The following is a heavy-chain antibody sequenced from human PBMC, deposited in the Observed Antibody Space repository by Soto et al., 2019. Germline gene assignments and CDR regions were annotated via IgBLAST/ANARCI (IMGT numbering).Heavy chain of an antibody. D-gene: IGHD2-15*01. Sequence: SETLSLTCAVYGGSFSGYYWSWIRQPPGKGLEWIGEINHSGSTNYNPSLKSRVTISVDTSKNQFSLKLSSVTAADTAVYYCARVRGLGYCSGGSCPRSYGMDVWGQGTTVTVSS. CDR3: ARVRGLGYCSGGSCPRSYGMDV. CDR1: GGSFSGYY. V-gene: IGHV4-34*01. CDR2: INHSGST. J-gene: IGHJ6*02.